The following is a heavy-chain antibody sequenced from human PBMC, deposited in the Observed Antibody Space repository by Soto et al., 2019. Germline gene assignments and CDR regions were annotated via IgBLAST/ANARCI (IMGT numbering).Heavy chain of an antibody. CDR1: GFSLNPRGVG. J-gene: IGHJ4*02. CDR2: IFWNDDK. V-gene: IGHV2-5*01. Sequence: SGPTLVNPTQTLTLTCTFSGFSLNPRGVGVGWIRQPPGEALEWLAVIFWNDDKRYSPSLKTRLTITKDTSKNQETLTMTNMYPLDTATYYCASSSYALRHYHWLLNGFDDWGQGALVTVSS. CDR3: ASSSYALRHYHWLLNGFDD. D-gene: IGHD3-9*01.